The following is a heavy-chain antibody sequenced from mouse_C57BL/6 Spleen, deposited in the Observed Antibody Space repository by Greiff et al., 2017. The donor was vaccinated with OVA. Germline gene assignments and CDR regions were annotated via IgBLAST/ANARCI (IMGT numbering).Heavy chain of an antibody. CDR2: IHPNSGST. V-gene: IGHV1-64*01. J-gene: IGHJ2*01. CDR3: ARSSAVVGYYFDY. Sequence: QVQLQQPGAELVKPGASVKLSCKASGYTFTSYWMHWVKQRPGQGLEWIGMIHPNSGSTNYNEKFKSKATLTVDKSSSTAYMQLSSLTSEDSAVYYCARSSAVVGYYFDYWGQGTTLTVSS. CDR1: GYTFTSYW. D-gene: IGHD1-1*01.